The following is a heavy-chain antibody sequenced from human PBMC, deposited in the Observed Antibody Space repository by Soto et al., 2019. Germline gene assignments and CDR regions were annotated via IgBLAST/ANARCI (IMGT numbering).Heavy chain of an antibody. V-gene: IGHV1-69*13. Sequence: ASVKVSCKASGGTFSSYAISWVRQAPGQGLEWMGGIIPIFGTANYAQKFQGRVTITADESTSTAYMELSSLRSEDTAVYYCARIPIVVVTATPPYFDYWGQGTLVTVSS. J-gene: IGHJ4*02. CDR1: GGTFSSYA. CDR3: ARIPIVVVTATPPYFDY. D-gene: IGHD2-21*02. CDR2: IIPIFGTA.